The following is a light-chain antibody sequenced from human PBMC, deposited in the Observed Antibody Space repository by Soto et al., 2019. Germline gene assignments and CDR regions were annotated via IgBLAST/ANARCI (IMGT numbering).Light chain of an antibody. V-gene: IGLV2-8*01. CDR2: GVN. CDR1: SSDIGSYDY. J-gene: IGLJ1*01. Sequence: QSVLTQPPSASGSLGQSVTISCTGTSSDIGSYDYVSWYQQHPGRAPKLIIFGVNKRPSGVPDRFSGSKSGNTASLIVSGLQPDDEAEYHCTSYTGDDFTFIFGTGTKVTVL. CDR3: TSYTGDDFTFI.